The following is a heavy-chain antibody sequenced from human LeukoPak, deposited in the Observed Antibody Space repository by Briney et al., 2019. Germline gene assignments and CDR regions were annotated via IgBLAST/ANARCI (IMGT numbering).Heavy chain of an antibody. D-gene: IGHD6-13*01. CDR1: GFTFDSYA. J-gene: IGHJ5*02. CDR2: VSRFGGTT. V-gene: IGHV3-23*01. Sequence: AGGSLRLPCAASGFTFDSYAMSWVRQAPGKGLEWVSAVSRFGGTTYYADSAKGRFTISRDNSNNTVYLQMNSLRVGDTALYYCVKHVGSRWSNNRFDPWGQGTLATVS. CDR3: VKHVGSRWSNNRFDP.